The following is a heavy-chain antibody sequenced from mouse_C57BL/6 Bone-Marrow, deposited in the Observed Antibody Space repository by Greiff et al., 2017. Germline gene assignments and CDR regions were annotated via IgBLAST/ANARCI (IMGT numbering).Heavy chain of an antibody. J-gene: IGHJ1*03. Sequence: QVQLQQSGAELARPGASVKLSCKASGYTFTSSGISWVKQRPGQGLEWIGEIYPRSGNTYYNEKFKGKATLTADKSSSTAYMELRSLTSEDSAVYFCARWGDVWYFDVWGTGTTVTVSS. D-gene: IGHD3-3*01. CDR2: IYPRSGNT. V-gene: IGHV1-81*01. CDR1: GYTFTSSG. CDR3: ARWGDVWYFDV.